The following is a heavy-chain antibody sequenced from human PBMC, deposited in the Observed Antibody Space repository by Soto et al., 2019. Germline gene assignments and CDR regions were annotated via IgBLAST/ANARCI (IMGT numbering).Heavy chain of an antibody. CDR3: ARDSGYCTSTSCYYFDT. Sequence: ASVKVSCKASGYTFTGYYMHWVRQAPGQGLEWMGWISPDSGGTNYAQKFQGRVTMTRDTSSSTAYMELSSLRSDDTAVYFCARDSGYCTSTSCYYFDTWGQGTLVTVSS. CDR2: ISPDSGGT. V-gene: IGHV1-2*02. CDR1: GYTFTGYY. J-gene: IGHJ4*02. D-gene: IGHD2-2*01.